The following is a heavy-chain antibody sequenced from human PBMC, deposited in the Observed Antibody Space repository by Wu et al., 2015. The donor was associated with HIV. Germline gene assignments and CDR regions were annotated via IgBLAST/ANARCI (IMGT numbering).Heavy chain of an antibody. CDR2: INHSGST. J-gene: IGHJ5*02. CDR1: GGSFSGYY. Sequence: QVQLQQWGAGLLKPSETLSLTCAVYGGSFSGYYWSWIRQPPGKGLEWIGEINHSGSTNYNPSLKSRVTISVDTSKNQFSLKLSSVTAADTAVYYCARRVVPAAITVWFDPWGQGTLVTVTS. CDR3: ARRVVPAAITVWFDP. V-gene: IGHV4-34*01. D-gene: IGHD2-2*02.